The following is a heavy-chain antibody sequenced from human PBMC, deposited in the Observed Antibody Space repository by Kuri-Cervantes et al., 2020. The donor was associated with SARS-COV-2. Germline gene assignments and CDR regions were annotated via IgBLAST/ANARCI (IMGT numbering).Heavy chain of an antibody. CDR3: ARGTYYDFWSGYYREYYYYYMDV. V-gene: IGHV3-30*19. CDR2: ISYDGSNK. Sequence: LSLTCAASGFTFSSYGMHWVRQAPGKGLEWVAVISYDGSNKYYADSVKGRFTISRDNSKNTLYLQMDSLRAEDTAVYYCARGTYYDFWSGYYREYYYYYMDVWGKGTTVTVSS. J-gene: IGHJ6*03. CDR1: GFTFSSYG. D-gene: IGHD3-3*01.